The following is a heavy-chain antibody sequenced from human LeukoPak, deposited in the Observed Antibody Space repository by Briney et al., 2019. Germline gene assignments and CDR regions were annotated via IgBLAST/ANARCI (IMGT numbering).Heavy chain of an antibody. CDR2: ISSSGSTI. V-gene: IGHV3-48*03. Sequence: GGSLRLSCAASGFTFSSYEMNWVRQAPGKGLGWVSYISSSGSTIYYADSVKGRFTISRDNAKNSLYLQMNSLRAEDTAVYYCASTVTTDFDYWGQGTLVTVSS. CDR3: ASTVTTDFDY. J-gene: IGHJ4*02. D-gene: IGHD4-17*01. CDR1: GFTFSSYE.